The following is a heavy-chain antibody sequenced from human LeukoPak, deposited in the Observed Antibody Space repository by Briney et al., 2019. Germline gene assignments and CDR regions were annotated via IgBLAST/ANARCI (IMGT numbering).Heavy chain of an antibody. V-gene: IGHV1-69*13. CDR2: IIPIFGTA. CDR1: GGTFSSYA. Sequence: SVKVSCKASGGTFSSYAISWVRQAPGQGLEWMGGIIPIFGTANYAQKFQGRVTITADESTSTAYMELSSLRSEDTAVYYCAIHCSSTSCHIGYWGQGTLVTVSS. CDR3: AIHCSSTSCHIGY. D-gene: IGHD2-2*02. J-gene: IGHJ4*02.